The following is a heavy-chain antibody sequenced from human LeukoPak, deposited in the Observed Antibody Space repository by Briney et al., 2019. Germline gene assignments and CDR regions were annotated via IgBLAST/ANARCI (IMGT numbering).Heavy chain of an antibody. CDR2: ISAYNGNT. CDR3: ARVPSIAVAGSGFDP. Sequence: ASVKVSCKASGYTFTSYGISWVRQAPGQGLEWMGWISAYNGNTNYAQELQGRVTMTTDTSTSTAYMELRSLRSDDTAVYYCARVPSIAVAGSGFDPWGQGTLVTVSS. D-gene: IGHD6-19*01. J-gene: IGHJ5*02. CDR1: GYTFTSYG. V-gene: IGHV1-18*01.